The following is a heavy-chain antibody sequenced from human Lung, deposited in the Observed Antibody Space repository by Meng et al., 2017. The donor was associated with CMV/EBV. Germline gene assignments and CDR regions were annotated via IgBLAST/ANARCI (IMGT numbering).Heavy chain of an antibody. Sequence: LXCTASGGSISSSSYYWGWIRQPPGKGLEWIGSIYYSGSTYYNPSLKSRVTISVDTSKNQFSLKLSSVTAADTAVYYCARKLVVPAAIRNDAIDIXGQGXMVTFSS. J-gene: IGHJ3*02. D-gene: IGHD2-2*01. CDR3: ARKLVVPAAIRNDAIDI. CDR2: IYYSGST. CDR1: GGSISSSSYY. V-gene: IGHV4-39*07.